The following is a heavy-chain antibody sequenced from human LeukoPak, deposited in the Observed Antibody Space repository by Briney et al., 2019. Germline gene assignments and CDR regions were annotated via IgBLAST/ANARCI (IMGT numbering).Heavy chain of an antibody. J-gene: IGHJ4*02. CDR3: ATSSIAAGGY. D-gene: IGHD6-13*01. Sequence: PSETLSLTCTVSGGSVSSGSYYWSWIRQPPGKGLEWIGYIYYSGSTNYNPSLKSRVTISVDTSKNQFSLKLSSVTAADTAVYYCATSSIAAGGYWGQGTLATVSS. CDR2: IYYSGST. CDR1: GGSVSSGSYY. V-gene: IGHV4-61*01.